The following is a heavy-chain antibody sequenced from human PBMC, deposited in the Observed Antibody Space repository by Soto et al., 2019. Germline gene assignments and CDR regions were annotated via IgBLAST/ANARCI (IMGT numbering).Heavy chain of an antibody. CDR2: ISSSSSYI. Sequence: PGWSLRLSCAASGLTFSSYSINWVRQTPGKGLEWVSSISSSSSYIYYADSVKGRFTISRDNAKNSLYLQMNSLRAEDTAVYYCARAYCSGGSCYPFDYWGQGTPVTVSS. D-gene: IGHD2-15*01. J-gene: IGHJ4*02. CDR1: GLTFSSYS. V-gene: IGHV3-21*01. CDR3: ARAYCSGGSCYPFDY.